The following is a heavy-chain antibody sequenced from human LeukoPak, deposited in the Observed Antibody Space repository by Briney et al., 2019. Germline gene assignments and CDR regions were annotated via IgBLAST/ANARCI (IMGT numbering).Heavy chain of an antibody. D-gene: IGHD2-2*01. Sequence: SETLSLTCTVSGGSISSYHWSWIRQPPGKGLEWIGYIYYSGSTNYSPSLKSRVTISVDSSKNQFSLKLSSVTAADTAVYYCARAIVVVPAAPRPWFDPWGQGTLVTVSS. J-gene: IGHJ5*02. CDR2: IYYSGST. CDR3: ARAIVVVPAAPRPWFDP. CDR1: GGSISSYH. V-gene: IGHV4-59*01.